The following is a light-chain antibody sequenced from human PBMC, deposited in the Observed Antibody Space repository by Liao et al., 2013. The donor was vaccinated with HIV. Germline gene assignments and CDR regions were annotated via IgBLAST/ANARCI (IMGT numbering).Light chain of an antibody. V-gene: IGLV3-1*01. CDR3: QVWDSDGDYVV. CDR2: KDT. J-gene: IGLJ2*01. CDR1: KLGDKY. Sequence: SYDLTQPPSVSVSPGQTASITCSGDKLGDKYTCWYQQKPGQSPVLVIYKDTKRPSGIPERFSGSNSGITATLSINRVEAGDEAEYYCQVWDSDGDYVVFGGGTKLTVL.